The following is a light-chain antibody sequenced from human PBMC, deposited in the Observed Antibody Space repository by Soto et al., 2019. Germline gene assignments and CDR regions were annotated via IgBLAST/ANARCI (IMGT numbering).Light chain of an antibody. V-gene: IGKV1-5*01. CDR1: QSISNW. Sequence: IQLTQSPSTLPASVGDRVTLTCRASQSISNWLAWYQQKPGTAPKLLIYHASILETAIPSRFSGNGSGTEFTLTISSLQPGDFATYYCQQYNSYSFGQGSRVEIK. J-gene: IGKJ1*01. CDR3: QQYNSYS. CDR2: HAS.